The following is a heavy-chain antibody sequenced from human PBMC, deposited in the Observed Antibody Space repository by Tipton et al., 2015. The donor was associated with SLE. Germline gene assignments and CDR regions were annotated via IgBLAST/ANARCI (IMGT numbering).Heavy chain of an antibody. V-gene: IGHV4-59*11. CDR2: IYYSGNT. D-gene: IGHD2-21*01. Sequence: TLSLTCTVSGGSISSQYWSWIRQPPGKGLEWIGYIYYSGNTHYNPSLQSRVVVAMDASKNQVSLKLRSVTAADTAVYYCARDLGSLWSRYGLDIWGQGTTVTVSS. CDR3: ARDLGSLWSRYGLDI. J-gene: IGHJ6*02. CDR1: GGSISSQY.